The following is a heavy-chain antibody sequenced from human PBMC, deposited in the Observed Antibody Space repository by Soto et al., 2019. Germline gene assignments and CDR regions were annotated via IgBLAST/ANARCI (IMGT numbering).Heavy chain of an antibody. V-gene: IGHV3-23*01. CDR2: TSASGGTT. CDR3: AKAKYSSSWWAVDY. CDR1: GVTFGSYA. J-gene: IGHJ4*02. D-gene: IGHD6-13*01. Sequence: GGSLRLSCAASGVTFGSYAMSWVRQAPGKGLEWVSSTSASGGTTYYADSVKGRFTISRDNSKNILYLEMNSLRAEDTAVYYCAKAKYSSSWWAVDYWGQGTLVTSPQ.